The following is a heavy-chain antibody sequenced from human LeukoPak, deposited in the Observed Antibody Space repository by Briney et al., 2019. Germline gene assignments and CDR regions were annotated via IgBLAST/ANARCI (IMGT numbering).Heavy chain of an antibody. CDR2: ISAYNGNT. V-gene: IGHV1-18*01. J-gene: IGHJ6*02. Sequence: GAPVKVSCKASGYTFASFGISWVRQAPGQGLEWMGWISAYNGNTNYAQNFQDRVTMTTDTSTSTAYMELRSLRSDDTAVYYCARDIVMVVGSFYYGMDFWGQGTTVTVS. CDR3: ARDIVMVVGSFYYGMDF. CDR1: GYTFASFG. D-gene: IGHD2-15*01.